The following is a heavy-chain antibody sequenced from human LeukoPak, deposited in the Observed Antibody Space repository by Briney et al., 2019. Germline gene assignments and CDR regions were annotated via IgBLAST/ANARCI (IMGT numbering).Heavy chain of an antibody. V-gene: IGHV3-74*01. J-gene: IGHJ4*02. CDR3: AKSPRGDYVDY. CDR1: GFTFSSYW. CDR2: INSDGSSK. Sequence: GGSLRLSCAASGFTFSSYWMHWVRQAPGKGLVWVSRINSDGSSKSYADSVKGRFTISRDNAKNTVYLQMNSLRAEDTAVYYCAKSPRGDYVDYWGQGTLVTVSS.